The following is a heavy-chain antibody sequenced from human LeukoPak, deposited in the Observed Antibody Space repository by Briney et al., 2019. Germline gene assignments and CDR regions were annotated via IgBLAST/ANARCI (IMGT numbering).Heavy chain of an antibody. J-gene: IGHJ4*02. D-gene: IGHD6-19*01. CDR1: GFTFGGYS. Sequence: GGSLRLSRAASGFTFGGYSMNWVRQAPGKGLEWVSSISSSSSYIYYADSVKGRFTISRDNAKNSLYLQMNSLRAEDTAVYYCARDLHSSGWYGGLDYWGQGTLVTVSS. V-gene: IGHV3-21*01. CDR3: ARDLHSSGWYGGLDY. CDR2: ISSSSSYI.